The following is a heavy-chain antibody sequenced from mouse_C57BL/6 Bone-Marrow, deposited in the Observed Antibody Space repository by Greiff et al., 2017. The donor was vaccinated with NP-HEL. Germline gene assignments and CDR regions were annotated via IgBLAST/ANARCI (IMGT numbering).Heavy chain of an antibody. J-gene: IGHJ4*01. V-gene: IGHV1-50*01. D-gene: IGHD2-13*01. CDR1: GYTFPSSW. CDR3: ARVRIYYVDYDYAMDY. Sequence: QVQLQQPGAELVKPGASLKLSFKASGYTFPSSWMQWVKQRPGQGLEWIGEIDLSDRYTNYNQKLKGKATLTVDKSSSTAYMQLSSLTSEDSAVYSCARVRIYYVDYDYAMDYWGQGTSVTVSS. CDR2: IDLSDRYT.